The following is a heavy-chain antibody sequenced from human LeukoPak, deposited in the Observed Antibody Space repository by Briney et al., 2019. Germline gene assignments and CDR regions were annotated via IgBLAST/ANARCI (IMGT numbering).Heavy chain of an antibody. CDR2: ISGSGGST. V-gene: IGHV3-23*01. D-gene: IGHD4-17*01. CDR1: GFTFSSYA. Sequence: GGSLRLSCAASGFTFSSYAMSWVRQAPGKGLGWVSAISGSGGSTYYADSVKGRFTISRDNSKNTLYLQMNSLRAEDTAVYYCAKNSQTRSTGTQYYYYDMDVWGKGTTVTVSS. J-gene: IGHJ6*04. CDR3: AKNSQTRSTGTQYYYYDMDV.